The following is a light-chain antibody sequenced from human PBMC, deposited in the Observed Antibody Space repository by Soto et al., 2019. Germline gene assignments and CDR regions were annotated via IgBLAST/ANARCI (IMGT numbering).Light chain of an antibody. V-gene: IGLV2-14*01. J-gene: IGLJ1*01. CDR1: SSDVGGHDY. CDR2: EVR. CDR3: SSYYSTNLV. Sequence: QSALTQPASVSGPPGQSITISCTGTSSDVGGHDYVSWYQQHPGKAPKLIIYEVRNRPSGVSNRCSGSKSGNTASLTISGLQAEDEADYYGSSYYSTNLVIGTRSKVTVL.